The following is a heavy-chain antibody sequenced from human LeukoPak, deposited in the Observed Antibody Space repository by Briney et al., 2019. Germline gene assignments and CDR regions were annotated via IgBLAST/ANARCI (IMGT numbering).Heavy chain of an antibody. CDR2: IRYDGSNK. Sequence: GGSLRLSCAASGFTFSSYGMHWVRQAPGKGLEWVAFIRYDGSNKYYADSVKGRFTISRDNSKNTLYLQMNSLRAEDTAVYYCSSSWYDPNYYYYMDVWGKGTTVTISS. J-gene: IGHJ6*03. CDR1: GFTFSSYG. CDR3: SSSWYDPNYYYYMDV. D-gene: IGHD6-13*01. V-gene: IGHV3-30*02.